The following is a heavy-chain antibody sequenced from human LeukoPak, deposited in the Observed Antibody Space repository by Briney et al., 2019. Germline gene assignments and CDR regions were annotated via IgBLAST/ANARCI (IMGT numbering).Heavy chain of an antibody. Sequence: ASVKVSCTTSGYSFTDYYMHWVRQAPGQGLEWMGWINPNSGGTSSAQKFQGRVTMTRDTSISTVYMEVSWLTSDDTAIYYCARADRLHGGPYLIGPWGQGTLVTVSS. CDR3: ARADRLHGGPYLIGP. CDR2: INPNSGGT. CDR1: GYSFTDYY. D-gene: IGHD2-21*01. J-gene: IGHJ5*02. V-gene: IGHV1-2*02.